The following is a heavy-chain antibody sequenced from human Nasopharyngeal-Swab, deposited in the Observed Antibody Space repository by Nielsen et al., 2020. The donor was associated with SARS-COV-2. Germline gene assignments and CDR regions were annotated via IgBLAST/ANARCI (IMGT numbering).Heavy chain of an antibody. J-gene: IGHJ3*02. Sequence: GESLKISCAASGFTFSSYSMNWARQAPGKGLEWVSSIRVSGDTTYYADSVKGRFTISRDSSKNTLYLQMNSLRAEDTALYYCAKVKSGTSYDAFDIWGQGTMVTVSS. CDR2: IRVSGDTT. D-gene: IGHD1-26*01. CDR1: GFTFSSYS. CDR3: AKVKSGTSYDAFDI. V-gene: IGHV3-23*01.